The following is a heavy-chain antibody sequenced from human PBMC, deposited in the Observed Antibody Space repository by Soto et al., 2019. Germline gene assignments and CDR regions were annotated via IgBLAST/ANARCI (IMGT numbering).Heavy chain of an antibody. CDR3: AIGAAAGISYYYGMDV. CDR1: GGSISSSSYY. V-gene: IGHV4-39*01. CDR2: IYYSGST. J-gene: IGHJ6*02. D-gene: IGHD6-13*01. Sequence: QLQLQESGPGLVKPSETLSLTCTVSGGSISSSSYYWGWIRQPPGKGLEWIGSIYYSGSTYYNPSLKSRVTISVDTSKNQFSLKLSSVTAADTAVYYCAIGAAAGISYYYGMDVWGQGTTVTVSS.